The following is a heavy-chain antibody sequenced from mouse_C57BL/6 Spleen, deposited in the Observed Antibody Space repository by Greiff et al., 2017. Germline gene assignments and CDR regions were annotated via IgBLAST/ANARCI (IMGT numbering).Heavy chain of an antibody. V-gene: IGHV1-52*01. CDR3: ARKGNWDYWDY. D-gene: IGHD4-1*01. CDR1: GYTFTSYW. CDR2: IDPSDSET. J-gene: IGHJ2*01. Sequence: QVQLQQPGAELVRPGSSVKLSCKASGYTFTSYWMHWVKQRPIQGLEWIGNIDPSDSETHYNQKFKDKATLTGDKSSSTAYMQLSGLTSEDSAVYYCARKGNWDYWDYWGQGTTLTVSS.